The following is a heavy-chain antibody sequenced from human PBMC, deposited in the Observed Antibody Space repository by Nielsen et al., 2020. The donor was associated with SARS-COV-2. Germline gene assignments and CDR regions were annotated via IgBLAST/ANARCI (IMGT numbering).Heavy chain of an antibody. J-gene: IGHJ4*02. CDR2: ISYEGSKQ. V-gene: IGHV3-30*03. CDR1: GFSFNNHG. D-gene: IGHD1-26*01. CDR3: ARAGELTSPYYFDY. Sequence: GESLKISCAASGFSFNNHGMHWVRQAPGKGLEWVAYISYEGSKQYYADSVKGRFTISRDFSKSTLYLQMNSLRAEDTAVYYCARAGELTSPYYFDYWGQGTLVTVSS.